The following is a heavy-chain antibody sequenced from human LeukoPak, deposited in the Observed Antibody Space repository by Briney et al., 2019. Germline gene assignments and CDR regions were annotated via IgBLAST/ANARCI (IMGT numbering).Heavy chain of an antibody. D-gene: IGHD1-1*01. CDR1: GFTGSSNY. Sequence: WGSLRLSCAASGFTGSSNYMSWVRQAPGKGLERVSIIYSGGSTYYADCVKGRFRIATDNPKKTLYLQMNRLRAEDTAVYYCARAVLELEGGARAYSFDYWGQGTLVTVSS. CDR3: ARAVLELEGGARAYSFDY. V-gene: IGHV3-53*01. J-gene: IGHJ4*02. CDR2: IYSGGST.